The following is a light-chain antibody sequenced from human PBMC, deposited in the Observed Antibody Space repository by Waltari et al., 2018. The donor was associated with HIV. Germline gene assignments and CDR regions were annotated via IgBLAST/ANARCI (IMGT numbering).Light chain of an antibody. J-gene: IGLJ2*01. CDR3: ETWDQNVRG. V-gene: IGLV4-60*03. Sequence: QPVLTQSSSVYGFLGSSVKLTCTLSTGCQPCVLAGPQQCPGRVPRFLMKVEPSGMFHRGNGLPQRFSAPAFGEYRTLTISNDQSDEEAEYSCETWDQNVRGFGGGTRLTVL. CDR1: TGCQPCV. CDR2: VEPSGMF.